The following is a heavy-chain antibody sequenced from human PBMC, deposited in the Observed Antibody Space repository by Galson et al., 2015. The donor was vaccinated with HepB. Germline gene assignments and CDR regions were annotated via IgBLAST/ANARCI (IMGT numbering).Heavy chain of an antibody. D-gene: IGHD3-9*01. J-gene: IGHJ5*02. V-gene: IGHV5-51*01. CDR1: GYSFTSYW. CDR2: IYPGGSDT. CDR3: ARQMDDILTGYYSPWFDP. Sequence: QSGAEVKKPGESLKISCKGSGYSFTSYWIGWVRQMPGKGLEWMGIIYPGGSDTRYSPSFQGQVTISADKSISTAYLQWSSLKASDTAMYYCARQMDDILTGYYSPWFDPWGQGTLVTVSS.